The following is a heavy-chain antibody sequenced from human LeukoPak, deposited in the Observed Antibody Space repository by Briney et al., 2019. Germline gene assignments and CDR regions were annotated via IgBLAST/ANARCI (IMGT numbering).Heavy chain of an antibody. CDR3: ARDGSYGYYYGMDV. CDR2: ISYDGSNK. J-gene: IGHJ6*02. Sequence: GGSLRLSCAASGFTFSSYAMHWVRQAPGKGLEWVAVISYDGSNKYYADSVKGRFTVSRDNSKNTLYLQMNSLRAEDTAVYYCARDGSYGYYYGMDVWGQGTTVTVSS. CDR1: GFTFSSYA. V-gene: IGHV3-30*04. D-gene: IGHD1-26*01.